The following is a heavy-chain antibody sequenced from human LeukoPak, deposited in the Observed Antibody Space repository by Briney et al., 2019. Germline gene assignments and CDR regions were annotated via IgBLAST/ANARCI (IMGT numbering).Heavy chain of an antibody. D-gene: IGHD3-22*01. CDR3: AREGSSGYYRDWYFDL. CDR1: GYTFTSYY. V-gene: IGHV1-46*01. Sequence: ASVKVSCKASGYTFTSYYMHWVRQAPGQGLGWIGIINPSGGSTSYAQKFQGRVTMTRDTSTSTVYMELSSLRSEDTAVYYCAREGSSGYYRDWYFDLWGRGTLVTVSS. CDR2: INPSGGST. J-gene: IGHJ2*01.